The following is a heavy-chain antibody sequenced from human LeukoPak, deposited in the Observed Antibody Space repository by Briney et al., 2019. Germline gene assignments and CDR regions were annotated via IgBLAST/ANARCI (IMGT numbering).Heavy chain of an antibody. CDR1: GYTFSNYA. V-gene: IGHV1-18*01. D-gene: IGHD6-6*01. Sequence: GASVKVSCKASGYTFSNYAITWVRQAPGQGLEWMGWISAYNGNTNYAPKLQGRVTMTTDTSTSAAYMELRSLRSDDTAVYYCARAWGEDIAVRQYYFDYWGQGSLVTVSS. J-gene: IGHJ4*02. CDR3: ARAWGEDIAVRQYYFDY. CDR2: ISAYNGNT.